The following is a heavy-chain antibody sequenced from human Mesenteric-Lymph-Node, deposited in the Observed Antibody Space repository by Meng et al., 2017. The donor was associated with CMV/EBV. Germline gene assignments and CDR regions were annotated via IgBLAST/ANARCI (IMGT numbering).Heavy chain of an antibody. Sequence: SETLSLTCTVSGGSISSYYWSWIRQPPGKGLEWIGYIYYSGSTNYNPSLKSRVTISVDTSKNQFFLKLSSVTAADTALYYCARGRIIFDYWGQGTLVTVSS. CDR2: IYYSGST. CDR3: ARGRIIFDY. J-gene: IGHJ4*02. CDR1: GGSISSYY. V-gene: IGHV4-59*01.